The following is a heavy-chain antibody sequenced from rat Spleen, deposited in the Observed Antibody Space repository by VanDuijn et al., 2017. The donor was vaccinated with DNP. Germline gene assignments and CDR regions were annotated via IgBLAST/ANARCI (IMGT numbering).Heavy chain of an antibody. CDR2: ISFSGGT. V-gene: IGHV3-1*01. J-gene: IGHJ2*01. Sequence: EVQLQESGPGLVKPSQSLPLTCSVTGYSFTSNYWGWVRKFPGNKLEYIGHISFSGGTNYNPSLKSQISITRDTSKNQFFLHLNSVTTKDTATYYCARWVWYFDYWGQGVMVTVSS. CDR1: GYSFTSNY. CDR3: ARWVWYFDY.